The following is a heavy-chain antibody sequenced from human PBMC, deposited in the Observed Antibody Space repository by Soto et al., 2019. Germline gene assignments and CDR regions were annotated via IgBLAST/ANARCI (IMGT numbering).Heavy chain of an antibody. V-gene: IGHV4-39*01. CDR3: ARRIHYYGSGRHDWFDP. CDR1: GGSISSSSYY. Sequence: ASETLSLTCTVSGGSISSSSYYWGWIRQPPGKGLEWIGSIYYSGSTYYNPSLKSRVTISVDTSKNQFSLKLSSVTAADTAVYYCARRIHYYGSGRHDWFDPWGQGTLVTVSS. D-gene: IGHD3-10*01. CDR2: IYYSGST. J-gene: IGHJ5*02.